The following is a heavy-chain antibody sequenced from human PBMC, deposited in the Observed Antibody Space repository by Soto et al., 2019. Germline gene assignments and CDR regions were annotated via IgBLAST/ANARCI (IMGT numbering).Heavy chain of an antibody. CDR2: IYYSGST. CDR3: ARYQPLYGMDV. D-gene: IGHD2-2*01. J-gene: IGHJ6*02. CDR1: GGSISSGDYY. V-gene: IGHV4-30-4*01. Sequence: SETPSLTCTVSGGSISSGDYYWSWIRQPPGKGLEWIGYIYYSGSTYYNPSLKSRVTISVDTSKNQFSLKLSSVTAADTAVYYCARYQPLYGMDVWGQGTTVTVSS.